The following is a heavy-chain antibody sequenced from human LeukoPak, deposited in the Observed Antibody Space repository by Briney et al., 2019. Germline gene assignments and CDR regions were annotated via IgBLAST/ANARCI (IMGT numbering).Heavy chain of an antibody. CDR3: ASLGSGIYYHGGFDP. CDR1: GDSISSYY. CDR2: IYYSGTT. D-gene: IGHD3-10*01. J-gene: IGHJ5*02. V-gene: IGHV4-59*01. Sequence: PSETLSLTCTVSGDSISSYYWSWIRQPPGKGLEWIGYIYYSGTTSYNPSLRSQLTISVDTSKNQFSLRLTSVTAADAAVYYCASLGSGIYYHGGFDPWGQEPRATVSS.